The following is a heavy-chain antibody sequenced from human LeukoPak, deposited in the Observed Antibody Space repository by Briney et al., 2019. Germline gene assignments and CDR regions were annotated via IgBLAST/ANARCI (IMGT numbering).Heavy chain of an antibody. J-gene: IGHJ4*02. D-gene: IGHD3-10*01. CDR3: ATGTEMDRGVIINGHLDY. Sequence: GGSLRLSCAASGFTFNDYYMSWIRQAPGKGLEWLSYINIGGTNTHYADSVKGRFTISRDNAKKSLYLEMNSLRAEDTAVYYCATGTEMDRGVIINGHLDYWGQGTLVTASS. V-gene: IGHV3-11*04. CDR2: INIGGTNT. CDR1: GFTFNDYY.